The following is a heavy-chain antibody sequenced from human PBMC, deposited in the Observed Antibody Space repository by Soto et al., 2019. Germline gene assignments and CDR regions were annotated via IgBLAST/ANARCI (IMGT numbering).Heavy chain of an antibody. J-gene: IGHJ5*02. Sequence: QVLLQESGPGLVKPWETLSLTCTVSGGSISTYYWSWIRQPPGKALEWIGYVYYSGNTNYNPSFKGRVTMSVDTSKNQVSLDLDSLTAADTAVYYCARSRDERTQSKNWFDPWGQGTLVTVSA. V-gene: IGHV4-59*01. CDR2: VYYSGNT. CDR3: ARSRDERTQSKNWFDP. CDR1: GGSISTYY. D-gene: IGHD1-1*01.